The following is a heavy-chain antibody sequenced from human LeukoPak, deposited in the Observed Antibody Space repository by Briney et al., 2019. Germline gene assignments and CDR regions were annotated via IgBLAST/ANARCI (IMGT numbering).Heavy chain of an antibody. Sequence: SETLSLTCTVSGGSISSYYWSWIRQPPGKGLEWIGYIYYSGSTNYNPSLKSRVTISVDTSKNQFSLKLSSLTAADTAVYYCARDSGGWGSYYYYGMDVWGQGPTVTVSS. J-gene: IGHJ6*02. V-gene: IGHV4-59*01. D-gene: IGHD6-19*01. CDR1: GGSISSYY. CDR3: ARDSGGWGSYYYYGMDV. CDR2: IYYSGST.